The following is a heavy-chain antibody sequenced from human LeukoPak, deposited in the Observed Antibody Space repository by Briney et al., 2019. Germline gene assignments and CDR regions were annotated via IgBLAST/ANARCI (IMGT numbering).Heavy chain of an antibody. Sequence: SETLSLTCAVYGGSFSGYYWSWIRQPPGKGLEWIGEINHGGSTNYNPSLKSRVTISVDTSKNQFSLKLSSVTAADTAVYYCARDPHYYDSSGYYYDDAFDIWGQGTMVTVSS. CDR1: GGSFSGYY. J-gene: IGHJ3*02. CDR3: ARDPHYYDSSGYYYDDAFDI. V-gene: IGHV4-34*01. CDR2: INHGGST. D-gene: IGHD3-22*01.